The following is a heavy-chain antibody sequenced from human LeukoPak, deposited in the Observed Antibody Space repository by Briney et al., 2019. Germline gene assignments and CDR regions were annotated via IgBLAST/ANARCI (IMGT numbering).Heavy chain of an antibody. J-gene: IGHJ6*02. CDR1: GYTFTSYY. Sequence: ASVKVSCKASGYTFTSYYMHWVRQAPGQGLEWMGIINPSGSSTSYAQKFQGRVTMTRDTSTSTVYMELSSLRSEDTAAYFCARDQKVGATPYFGMDVWGQGTTVTVSS. CDR3: ARDQKVGATPYFGMDV. V-gene: IGHV1-46*01. D-gene: IGHD1-26*01. CDR2: INPSGSST.